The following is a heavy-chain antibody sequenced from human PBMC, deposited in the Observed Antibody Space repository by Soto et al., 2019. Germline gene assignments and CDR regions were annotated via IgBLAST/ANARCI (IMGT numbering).Heavy chain of an antibody. J-gene: IGHJ4*02. D-gene: IGHD5-18*01. CDR3: ASNSYGYTIYDY. V-gene: IGHV4-30-4*01. Sequence: QVQLQESGPGLVKPSQTLSLTCTVSGGSISSGDYYRSWIRQPPGKGLEWIGYIYYSGSTYYNPSLQSRVTISVDTSKNQFSLKLSSVTAADTAVYYCASNSYGYTIYDYWGQGTLVTVSS. CDR1: GGSISSGDYY. CDR2: IYYSGST.